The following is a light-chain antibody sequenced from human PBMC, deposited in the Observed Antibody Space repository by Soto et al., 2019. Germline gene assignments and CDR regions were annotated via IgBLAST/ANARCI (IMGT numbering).Light chain of an antibody. J-gene: IGKJ1*01. CDR1: QSVSSSY. Sequence: EIVLTQSPGTLSLSPGERATLSCRASQSVSSSYLAWYQQKPGQAPRLLIYGASSSATGIPDRFSGSGSGTDFTLTISSLEPEDFSVYYCHQYGGSPRTLGQGTKVEIK. CDR3: HQYGGSPRT. CDR2: GAS. V-gene: IGKV3-20*01.